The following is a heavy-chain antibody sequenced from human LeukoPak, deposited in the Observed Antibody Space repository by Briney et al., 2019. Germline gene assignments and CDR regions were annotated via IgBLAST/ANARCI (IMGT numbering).Heavy chain of an antibody. CDR3: AKERGGYYDFWSGYPTELYYMDV. Sequence: GGSLRLSCAASGFTFSSYGMHWVRQAPGKGLEWVAVIWYDGSNKYYADSVKGRFTISRDSSKNTLYLQMNSLRAEDTAVYYCAKERGGYYDFWSGYPTELYYMDVWGKGTTVTVSS. CDR2: IWYDGSNK. V-gene: IGHV3-33*06. CDR1: GFTFSSYG. D-gene: IGHD3-3*01. J-gene: IGHJ6*03.